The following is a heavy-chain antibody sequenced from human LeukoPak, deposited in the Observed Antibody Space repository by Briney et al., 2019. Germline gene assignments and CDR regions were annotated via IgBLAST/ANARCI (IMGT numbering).Heavy chain of an antibody. J-gene: IGHJ4*02. Sequence: PGGSLRLSCAASGFTFSSYAMSWVRQAPGKGLEWVSAISGSGGSTYYADSVKGRFTISRDNAKNSLYLQMNSLRAEDTAVYYCARGPLYDFGPDIDYWGQGTLVTVSS. CDR2: ISGSGGST. V-gene: IGHV3-23*01. CDR1: GFTFSSYA. D-gene: IGHD3-3*01. CDR3: ARGPLYDFGPDIDY.